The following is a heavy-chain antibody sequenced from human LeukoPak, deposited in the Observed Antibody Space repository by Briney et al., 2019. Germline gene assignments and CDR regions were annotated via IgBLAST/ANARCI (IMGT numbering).Heavy chain of an antibody. D-gene: IGHD3-10*01. J-gene: IGHJ4*02. V-gene: IGHV4-34*01. CDR2: INHSGST. CDR1: GFTFSSYA. Sequence: GSLRLSCAASGFTFSSYAMSWVRQPPGKGLEWMGEINHSGSTNYNPSLKSRVTISVDTSKNQFSLKLSSVTAADTAVYYCARGGYYYGSGSYYNRFPTKFDYWGQGTLVTVSS. CDR3: ARGGYYYGSGSYYNRFPTKFDY.